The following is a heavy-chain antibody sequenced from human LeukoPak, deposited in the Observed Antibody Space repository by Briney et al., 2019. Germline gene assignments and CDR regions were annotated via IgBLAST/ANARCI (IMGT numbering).Heavy chain of an antibody. CDR3: AKDTYGTRYFDY. CDR2: LSGSGYNT. D-gene: IGHD2-2*01. J-gene: IGHJ4*02. CDR1: AFTFSSHA. Sequence: GGSLRLSCAASAFTFSSHALSWVRQAQGKGLEWVSSLSGSGYNTYYVDSVKGRFTISRDNSKNTVYLQMNSLRAEDTAVYYCAKDTYGTRYFDYWGQGTLVTVSS. V-gene: IGHV3-23*02.